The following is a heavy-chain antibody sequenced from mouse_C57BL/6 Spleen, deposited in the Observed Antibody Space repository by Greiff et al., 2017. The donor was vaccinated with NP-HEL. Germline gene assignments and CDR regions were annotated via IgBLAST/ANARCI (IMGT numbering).Heavy chain of an antibody. CDR1: GYTFTSYW. J-gene: IGHJ1*03. Sequence: QVQLKQPGAELVKPGASVKLSCKASGYTFTSYWMQWVKQRPGQGLEWIGEIDPSDSYTNYNQKFKGKATLTVDTSSSTAYMQLSSLTSEDSAVYYCARGRTTVVAHWYFDVWGTGTTVTVSS. CDR2: IDPSDSYT. V-gene: IGHV1-50*01. D-gene: IGHD1-1*01. CDR3: ARGRTTVVAHWYFDV.